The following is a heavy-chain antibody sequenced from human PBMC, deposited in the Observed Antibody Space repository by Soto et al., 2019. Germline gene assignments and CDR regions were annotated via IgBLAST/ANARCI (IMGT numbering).Heavy chain of an antibody. CDR3: ARVVMNSSGWYPQNWLDL. CDR1: GFTFSSYR. CDR2: ISSAGSST. D-gene: IGHD6-19*01. J-gene: IGHJ5*02. V-gene: IGHV3-74*01. Sequence: GGSLRLSCATSGFTFSSYRMHWVRQAPGKGLVWVSPISSAGSSTSYADSVKGRFTISRDNAKNTLYLQMNSLRAEDTAVYYCARVVMNSSGWYPQNWLDLWGQGTLVTVSS.